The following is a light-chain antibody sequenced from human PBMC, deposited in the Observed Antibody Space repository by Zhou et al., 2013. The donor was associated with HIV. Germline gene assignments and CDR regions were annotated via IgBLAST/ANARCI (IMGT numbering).Light chain of an antibody. V-gene: IGKV1-12*01. Sequence: DVQLTQSPPTLSASVGDNVTITCRASRSVSPWLAWYQQTPGKAPKLLIHGASALQSGVPSRFSGSGSGTDFTLLISSLQPEDIATYYCQQAYSFPPTFGGGTKVEI. CDR1: RSVSPW. J-gene: IGKJ4*01. CDR2: GAS. CDR3: QQAYSFPPT.